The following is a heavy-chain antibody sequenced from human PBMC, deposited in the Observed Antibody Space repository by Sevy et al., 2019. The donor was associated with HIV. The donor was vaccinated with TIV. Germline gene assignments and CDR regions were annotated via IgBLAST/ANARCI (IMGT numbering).Heavy chain of an antibody. Sequence: GGSLRLSCAISGFTVNDKYIIWVRQAPGKGLEWVSVIFSSGSTYYANSAKGRFTISRDNSKNTVYLQMNSLRAEDTAVYYCVSLFLSYRSGWSYFDYWGQGTLVTVSS. J-gene: IGHJ4*02. CDR2: IFSSGST. CDR3: VSLFLSYRSGWSYFDY. D-gene: IGHD6-19*01. CDR1: GFTVNDKY. V-gene: IGHV3-66*02.